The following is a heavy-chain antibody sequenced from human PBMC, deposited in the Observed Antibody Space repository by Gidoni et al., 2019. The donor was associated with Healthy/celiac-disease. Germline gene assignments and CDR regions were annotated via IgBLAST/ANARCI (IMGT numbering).Heavy chain of an antibody. CDR2: ISAYNGNT. CDR3: AAELAAAGTGFDY. V-gene: IGHV1-18*01. Sequence: QVQLVQTGAELTNPGASVKFSCKASVYTVTSYGISWVRQAPGQGFEWMGWISAYNGNTNYAQKLQGRVTMTTDTSTSTAYMELRSLRSYDTAVYYCAAELAAAGTGFDYWGQGTLVTVSS. CDR1: VYTVTSYG. J-gene: IGHJ4*02. D-gene: IGHD6-13*01.